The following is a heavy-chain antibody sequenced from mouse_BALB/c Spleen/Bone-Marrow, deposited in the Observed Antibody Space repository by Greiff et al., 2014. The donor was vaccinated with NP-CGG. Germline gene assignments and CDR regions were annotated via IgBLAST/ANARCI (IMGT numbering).Heavy chain of an antibody. CDR2: IDPANGNT. J-gene: IGHJ3*01. CDR1: GSNIKDTY. V-gene: IGHV14-3*02. CDR3: AMYYYGSSLFAY. Sequence: VQLQQPGAELVKPGASVKLSCTASGSNIKDTYMHWVKQRPEQGLEWIGRIDPANGNTKYDPKFQGEATITADTSSNTAYLQLSSLTSEDTAVYYCAMYYYGSSLFAYWGQGTLVTVSA. D-gene: IGHD1-1*01.